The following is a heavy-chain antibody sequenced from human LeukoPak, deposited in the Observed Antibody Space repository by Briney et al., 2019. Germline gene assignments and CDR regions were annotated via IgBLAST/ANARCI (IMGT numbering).Heavy chain of an antibody. CDR2: IRYDGSNK. D-gene: IGHD3-22*01. Sequence: GGSLRLSCAASGFTFSSYGMHWVRQAPGKGLEWVAFIRYDGSNKYYADSVKGRFTISRDNSKNTLYLQMNSLRAEDTAAYYCAKDPDYYDSSGYHFDYWGQGTLVTVSS. CDR3: AKDPDYYDSSGYHFDY. J-gene: IGHJ4*02. CDR1: GFTFSSYG. V-gene: IGHV3-30*02.